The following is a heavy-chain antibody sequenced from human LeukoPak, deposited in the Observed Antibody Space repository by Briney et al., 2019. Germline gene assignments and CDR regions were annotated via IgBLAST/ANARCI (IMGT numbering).Heavy chain of an antibody. CDR3: VRTARIFSSGAYYFDS. D-gene: IGHD3-3*01. V-gene: IGHV1-8*01. CDR2: MNPNSGNT. CDR1: GDTFTSYD. Sequence: ASVKVSSKASGDTFTSYDVNWVRQATGQGLEWMGWMNPNSGNTGYAQKFQGRVTMTRNTSINTAYIEVSSLRSEDTAVYYCVRTARIFSSGAYYFDSWGQGTLVTVSS. J-gene: IGHJ4*02.